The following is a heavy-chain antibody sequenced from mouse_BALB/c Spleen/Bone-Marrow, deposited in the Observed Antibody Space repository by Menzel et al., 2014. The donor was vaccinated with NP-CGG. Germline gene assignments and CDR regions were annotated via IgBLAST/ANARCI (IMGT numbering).Heavy chain of an antibody. V-gene: IGHV14-3*02. CDR2: IDPANGNT. CDR1: GFNIKDTY. D-gene: IGHD1-1*01. J-gene: IGHJ3*01. Sequence: SGAELVKPGASVKLSCTASGFNIKDTYMHWVKQRPEQGLEWIGRIDPANGNTKYDPKFQGKATITADTSSNTAYLQLSSLTSEDTAVYYCAFYYYGSSLFAYWGRGTLVTVSA. CDR3: AFYYYGSSLFAY.